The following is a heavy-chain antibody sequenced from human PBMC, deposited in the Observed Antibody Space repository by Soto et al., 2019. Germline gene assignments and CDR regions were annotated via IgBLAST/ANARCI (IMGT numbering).Heavy chain of an antibody. Sequence: QVQLVQSGAEVKKPGSSGTVSCKASGGTFSSYAIIWVLQAPGQGLEWMGGIIPISGTANYAQKFQGRVTITTDESTSAAYMELSSLRAEDTAVDYCAREAASGAHIGYWGQGTLVTVSS. D-gene: IGHD2-15*01. J-gene: IGHJ4*02. CDR3: AREAASGAHIGY. CDR1: GGTFSSYA. V-gene: IGHV1-69*01. CDR2: IIPISGTA.